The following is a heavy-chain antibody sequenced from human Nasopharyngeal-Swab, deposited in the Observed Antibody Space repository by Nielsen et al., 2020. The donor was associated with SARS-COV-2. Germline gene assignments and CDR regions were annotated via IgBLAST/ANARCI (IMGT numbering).Heavy chain of an antibody. J-gene: IGHJ6*02. Sequence: GESLKISCAASGFTFSDYYMSWVRQAPGKGPEWVSYITSSTSYTKYAESVKGRFTISRDDARNSLYLQMHNLRVEDTAVYYCARAPVTIEVHYYYGLDVWGQGTTVTVSS. V-gene: IGHV3-11*05. D-gene: IGHD3-10*01. CDR3: ARAPVTIEVHYYYGLDV. CDR2: ITSSTSYT. CDR1: GFTFSDYY.